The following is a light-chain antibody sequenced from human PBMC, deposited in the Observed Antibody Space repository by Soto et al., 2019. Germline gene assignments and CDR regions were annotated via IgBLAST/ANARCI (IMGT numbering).Light chain of an antibody. CDR2: DVT. Sequence: QSALTQPRSVSGSPGQSVTISCSGTSSDVGGYGYVSWYQQHPGKAPKLMIYDVTTRPSGVPNRFSGSKSGDTASLTISGLQAEDEGDYYCCSYAGRYTLVLGGGTKLTVL. CDR1: SSDVGGYGY. V-gene: IGLV2-11*01. CDR3: CSYAGRYTLV. J-gene: IGLJ2*01.